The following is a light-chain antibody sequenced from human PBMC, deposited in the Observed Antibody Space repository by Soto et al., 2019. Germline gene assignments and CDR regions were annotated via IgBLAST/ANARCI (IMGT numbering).Light chain of an antibody. V-gene: IGLV2-14*01. CDR2: EVI. Sequence: QSVLTQPASVSGSPGQSITISCTGTSSDVGGYNYVSWYQQHPGKAPKLIIYEVISRPSGVSNRFSGSKSGNTASLTISGLQDEDEADYYCNSYTSSSTVVFGGGTKLTVL. CDR3: NSYTSSSTVV. J-gene: IGLJ2*01. CDR1: SSDVGGYNY.